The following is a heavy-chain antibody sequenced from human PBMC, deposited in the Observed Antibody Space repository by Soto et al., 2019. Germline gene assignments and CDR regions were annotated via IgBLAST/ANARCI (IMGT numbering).Heavy chain of an antibody. Sequence: SETLSLTCTVSGGSISSGGYYWSWIRQHPGKGLEWIGYIYYSGNTYYNPSLKSRVTISVDTSKNQFSLKLTSVTAADTAVYYCARWTYNQGFDPWGQGTLVTVSS. D-gene: IGHD1-1*01. CDR3: ARWTYNQGFDP. CDR2: IYYSGNT. V-gene: IGHV4-31*03. CDR1: GGSISSGGYY. J-gene: IGHJ5*02.